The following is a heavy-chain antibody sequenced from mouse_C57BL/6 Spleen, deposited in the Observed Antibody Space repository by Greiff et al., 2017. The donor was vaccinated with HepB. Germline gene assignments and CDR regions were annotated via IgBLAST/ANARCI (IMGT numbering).Heavy chain of an antibody. D-gene: IGHD1-1*01. CDR3: AGDGSIYYFDY. CDR1: GYAFSSSW. Sequence: QVQLKQSGPELVKPGASVKISCKASGYAFSSSWMNWVKQRPGKGLEWIGRIYPGDGDTNYNGKFKGKATLTADKSSSTAYMQLSSLTSEDSAVYFCAGDGSIYYFDYWGQGTTLTVSS. V-gene: IGHV1-82*01. J-gene: IGHJ2*01. CDR2: IYPGDGDT.